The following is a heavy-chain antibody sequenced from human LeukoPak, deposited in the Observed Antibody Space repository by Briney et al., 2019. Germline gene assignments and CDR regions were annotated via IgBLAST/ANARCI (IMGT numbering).Heavy chain of an antibody. Sequence: GGSLRLSCAASGFTFSSYGMHWVRQAPGKGLEWVAVIWYDGSNKYYADSVKGRFTISRDNSKNTLYLQMNSLRAEDTAVYYCARAGDYYDSSGYSDYWGQGTLVTVSS. CDR2: IWYDGSNK. CDR3: ARAGDYYDSSGYSDY. J-gene: IGHJ4*02. D-gene: IGHD3-22*01. CDR1: GFTFSSYG. V-gene: IGHV3-33*01.